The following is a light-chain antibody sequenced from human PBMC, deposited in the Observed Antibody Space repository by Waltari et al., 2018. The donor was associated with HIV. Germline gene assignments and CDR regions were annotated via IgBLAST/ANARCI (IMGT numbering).Light chain of an antibody. V-gene: IGKV3-15*01. J-gene: IGKJ1*01. CDR1: QSFGSN. CDR3: QQSKNWWS. Sequence: EIVMTQSPATLSVSPGDRATLSCRASQSFGSNLAWYQQKPVQAPRLLMYGASTRATGVPARVSGSGSGTEFALTISSLQSEEFALYYCQQSKNWWSFGQGTKVEIK. CDR2: GAS.